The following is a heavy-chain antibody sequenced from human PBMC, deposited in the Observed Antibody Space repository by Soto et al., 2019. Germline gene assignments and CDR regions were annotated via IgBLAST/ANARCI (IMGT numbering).Heavy chain of an antibody. CDR3: VMVDNYVTPTPQDV. Sequence: QVQLVQSGDEVKKPGASVKVSCKASGYIFVNYGIAWVRQAPGQGIAWMGGISPYTGNTHSATKVQGRLTMTTDTSTSTAYMDLGSMTSDDTAVYYCVMVDNYVTPTPQDVWGQGTTVTVSS. CDR1: GYIFVNYG. J-gene: IGHJ6*02. CDR2: ISPYTGNT. D-gene: IGHD3-16*01. V-gene: IGHV1-18*01.